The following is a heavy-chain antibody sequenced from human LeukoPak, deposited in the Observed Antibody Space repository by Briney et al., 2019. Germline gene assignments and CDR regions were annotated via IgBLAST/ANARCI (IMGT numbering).Heavy chain of an antibody. CDR3: ARGRLVRGGGWPNYYYYGMDV. J-gene: IGHJ6*02. D-gene: IGHD2-15*01. CDR1: GGTFSGYY. Sequence: SETLSLTCAVYGGTFSGYYWSWIRQSPGKGLEWIGEINHSGSTNYNPSLKSRVTISVDTSKNQFSLKLSSVTAADTAVYYCARGRLVRGGGWPNYYYYGMDVWGQGTTVTVSS. V-gene: IGHV4-34*01. CDR2: INHSGST.